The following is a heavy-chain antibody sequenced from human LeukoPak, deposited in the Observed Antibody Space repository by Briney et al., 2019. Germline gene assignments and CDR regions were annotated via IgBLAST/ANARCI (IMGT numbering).Heavy chain of an antibody. D-gene: IGHD5-12*01. Sequence: ASVKVSCKASGYTFTGYFMHWVRQAPGQGLEWMGIINPSGGSTSYAQKFQGRVTMTEDTSTDTAYMELSSLRSEDTAVYYCARDRGYSGYEINYYYYYGMDVWGQGTTVTVSS. CDR1: GYTFTGYF. CDR2: INPSGGST. V-gene: IGHV1-46*01. J-gene: IGHJ6*02. CDR3: ARDRGYSGYEINYYYYYGMDV.